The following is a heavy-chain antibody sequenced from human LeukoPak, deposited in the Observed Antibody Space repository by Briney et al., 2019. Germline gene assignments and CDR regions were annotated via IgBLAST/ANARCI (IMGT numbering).Heavy chain of an antibody. CDR2: MHPDGTNR. J-gene: IGHJ4*02. V-gene: IGHV3-30*02. D-gene: IGHD2-8*01. Sequence: GGSLRLSCAASGFTFSSYIMYWVRQAPGKGLEWLTVMHPDGTNRYYADSVKGRFTISRDNSKNTLYLQMNSLRAEDTAVYYCAKGFSGYCTNGVCYAFDYWGQGTLVTVSS. CDR3: AKGFSGYCTNGVCYAFDY. CDR1: GFTFSSYI.